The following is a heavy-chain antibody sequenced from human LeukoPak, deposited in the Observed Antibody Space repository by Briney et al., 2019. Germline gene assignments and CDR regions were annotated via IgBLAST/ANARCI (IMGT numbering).Heavy chain of an antibody. Sequence: GGSLRLSCAASRFTFSSYSMNWVRQAPGKGLEWVSSISSSSSYIYYADSVKGRFTISRDNAKNSLYLQMNSLRAEDTAVYYCARGAPITMVPLDPWGQGTLVTVSS. V-gene: IGHV3-21*01. D-gene: IGHD3-10*01. J-gene: IGHJ5*02. CDR3: ARGAPITMVPLDP. CDR1: RFTFSSYS. CDR2: ISSSSSYI.